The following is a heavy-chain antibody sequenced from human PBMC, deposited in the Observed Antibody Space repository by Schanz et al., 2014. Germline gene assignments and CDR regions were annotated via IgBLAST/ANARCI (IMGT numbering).Heavy chain of an antibody. CDR3: TRDTDYNFDY. Sequence: EVHLVESGGGLVQPGGSLRLSCAASGFTFSSSWMHWVRQAPGKGLVWVSSTSHDGSFTTFADSVKGRFTISRDNARNTLYLQMNSLRAEDTAVYYCTRDTDYNFDYWGQGTLVTVSS. CDR1: GFTFSSSW. CDR2: TSHDGSFT. J-gene: IGHJ4*02. D-gene: IGHD4-4*01. V-gene: IGHV3-74*01.